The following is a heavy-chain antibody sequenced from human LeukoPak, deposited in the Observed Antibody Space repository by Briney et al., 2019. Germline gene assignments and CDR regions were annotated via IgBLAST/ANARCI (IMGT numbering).Heavy chain of an antibody. V-gene: IGHV3-11*01. CDR3: ARERADALDI. CDR1: GFTFSDFH. J-gene: IGHJ3*02. Sequence: PGGSLRLSCAASGFTFSDFHMCWIRQAPGKGLEWVSFGSTSGSTIFYADSVKGRFTISRDNAKNSLYLQMNSLRAEDTAVYYCARERADALDIWGPGTMVTVSS. CDR2: GSTSGSTI.